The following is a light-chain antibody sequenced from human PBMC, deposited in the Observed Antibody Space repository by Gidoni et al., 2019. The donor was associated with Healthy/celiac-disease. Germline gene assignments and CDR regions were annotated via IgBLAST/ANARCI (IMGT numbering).Light chain of an antibody. V-gene: IGKV3-11*01. CDR3: QQRSNWPFT. CDR1: QSVSSY. Sequence: EIVLTQSPATLSLSPGERATLSCRASQSVSSYLAWYQQKPGQAPRLLLYDASNRATGIPARFSGRWSGTDFTLTISSLEPEDFAVYYCQQRSNWPFTFXPXTKVDIK. J-gene: IGKJ3*01. CDR2: DAS.